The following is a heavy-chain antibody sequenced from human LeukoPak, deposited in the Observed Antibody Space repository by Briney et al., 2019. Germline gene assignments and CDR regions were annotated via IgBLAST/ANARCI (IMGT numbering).Heavy chain of an antibody. D-gene: IGHD3-16*01. J-gene: IGHJ4*02. CDR2: ISSSSSYI. CDR3: ARDQGGDFDY. Sequence: GGSLRLSCAASGFTFSSYGMHWVRQAPGKGLEWVSSISSSSSYIYYADSVKGRFTISRDNAKNSLYLQMNSLRAEDTAVYYCARDQGGDFDYWGQGTLVTVSS. V-gene: IGHV3-21*01. CDR1: GFTFSSYG.